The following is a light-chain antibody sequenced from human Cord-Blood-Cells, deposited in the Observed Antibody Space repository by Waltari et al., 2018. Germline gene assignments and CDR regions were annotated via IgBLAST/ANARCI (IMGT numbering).Light chain of an antibody. CDR3: SSYTSSSTLV. CDR2: DVS. V-gene: IGLV2-14*03. J-gene: IGLJ3*02. CDR1: SSDVGGYNY. Sequence: QSALTQPASVSGSPGQSITISCTGTSSDVGGYNYVSWYQQHPGKAPKLMIYDVSNRPSGVSKRFSGSKSGNTASLTISGRQAEEEADYYCSSYTSSSTLVFGGGTKLTVL.